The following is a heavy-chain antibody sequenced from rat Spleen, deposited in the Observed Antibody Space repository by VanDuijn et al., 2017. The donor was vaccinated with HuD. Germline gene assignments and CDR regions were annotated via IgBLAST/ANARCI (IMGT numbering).Heavy chain of an antibody. D-gene: IGHD1-6*01. V-gene: IGHV10-5*01. CDR2: IRSKWYNYEI. Sequence: VQVVESGGGLVQPKESLRGSCAASEETFSRGTMYEFRQAPGKGLEWVAVIRSKWYNYEIYYADSVKGRFTISRDDSKSMVYLQMDNLKTEDTAIYYCTAYVYYAPNWGQGVMVTVSS. CDR3: TAYVYYAPN. CDR1: EETFSRGT. J-gene: IGHJ2*01.